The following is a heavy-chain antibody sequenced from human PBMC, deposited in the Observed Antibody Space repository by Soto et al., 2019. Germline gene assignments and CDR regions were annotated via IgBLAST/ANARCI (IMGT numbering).Heavy chain of an antibody. Sequence: QVQLQQRGAGLLRPSETLSLTCAVSTESLRGYYWTWIRQSPGKGLEWIGEISQCGFTNYNPSLESRVTLSVDTSKSEFSLHLTSMAAVDTALYYSARGLFSSGWYSYFDRWGQGTPVTVSS. D-gene: IGHD6-19*01. V-gene: IGHV4-34*01. CDR3: ARGLFSSGWYSYFDR. CDR1: TESLRGYY. CDR2: ISQCGFT. J-gene: IGHJ5*02.